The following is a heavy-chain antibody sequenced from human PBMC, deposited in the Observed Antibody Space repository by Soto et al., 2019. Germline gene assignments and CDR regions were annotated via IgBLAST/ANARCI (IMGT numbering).Heavy chain of an antibody. CDR1: GFTFSSYG. J-gene: IGHJ4*02. Sequence: PGGSLRLSCAASGFTFSSYGMSWVRQAPGKGLEWVSSISSTTNYIYYADSMKGRFTVSRDNAKNSVYLEMNSLSAEDTALYYCARESEDLTSNFDYWGQGTLVTVSS. V-gene: IGHV3-21*01. CDR3: ARESEDLTSNFDY. CDR2: ISSTTNYI.